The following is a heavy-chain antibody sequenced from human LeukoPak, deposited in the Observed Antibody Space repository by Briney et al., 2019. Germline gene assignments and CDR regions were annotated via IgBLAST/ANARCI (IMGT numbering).Heavy chain of an antibody. D-gene: IGHD1-26*01. CDR2: ITTSGST. CDR1: GLTASHNVNNA. J-gene: IGHJ4*02. V-gene: IGHV3-23*01. CDR3: ARTKYSGSYREFDY. Sequence: GGSLRLSCAASGLTASHNVNNAMSWVRHAPGKGLEWVSGITTSGSTYYADSVKGRFTISRENSNNTLYLHMDSLRAEDTAVYYCARTKYSGSYREFDYWGQGTLVTVSS.